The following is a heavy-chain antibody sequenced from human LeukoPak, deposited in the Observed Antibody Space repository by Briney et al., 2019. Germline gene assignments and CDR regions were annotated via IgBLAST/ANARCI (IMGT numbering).Heavy chain of an antibody. Sequence: ASVKVSCXPSGYTFTGYYMHWVRQAPGQGLEWMGRINPNSGGTNYAQKFQGRVTMTRDTSISTAYMELSRLRSDDTAVYYCARCSGSPISGSYYRYFDYWGQGTLVTVSS. D-gene: IGHD1-26*01. J-gene: IGHJ4*02. CDR2: INPNSGGT. CDR3: ARCSGSPISGSYYRYFDY. CDR1: GYTFTGYY. V-gene: IGHV1-2*02.